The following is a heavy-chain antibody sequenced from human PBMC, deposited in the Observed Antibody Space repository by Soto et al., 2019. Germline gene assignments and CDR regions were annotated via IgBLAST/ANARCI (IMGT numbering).Heavy chain of an antibody. J-gene: IGHJ4*02. CDR2: IWYDGFIK. D-gene: IGHD2-21*01. Sequence: AGGSLRLSCAASGFTFSSYGMHWVRQAPGKGLEWVAVIWYDGFIKYYADSVEGRFTISRDNSKNTVYLHMSSLRADDTAVYYCARDGPIQHHPDYWGRGTLVTVPQ. V-gene: IGHV3-33*01. CDR3: ARDGPIQHHPDY. CDR1: GFTFSSYG.